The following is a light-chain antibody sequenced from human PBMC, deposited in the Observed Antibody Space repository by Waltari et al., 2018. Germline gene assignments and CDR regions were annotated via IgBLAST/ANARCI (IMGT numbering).Light chain of an antibody. V-gene: IGLV1-44*01. CDR3: ATWDDRQSGVV. CDR2: RDN. CDR1: NSNIGKNT. Sequence: QTILTQPHSASGTPGQRVTVSCSGDNSNIGKNTVNWYQQLPGTAPKLLISRDNQRPSGGPDRFSGSRSGTAASLAISGLRPDDEASYYCATWDDRQSGVVFGGGTTLTVL. J-gene: IGLJ2*01.